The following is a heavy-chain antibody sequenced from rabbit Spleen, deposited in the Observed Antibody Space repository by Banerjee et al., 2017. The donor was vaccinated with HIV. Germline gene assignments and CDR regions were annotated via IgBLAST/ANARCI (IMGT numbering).Heavy chain of an antibody. CDR1: GFSFSNSYY. V-gene: IGHV1S40*01. Sequence: QSLEESGGDMVKPGASLTLTCTASGFSFSNSYYICWVRQAPGKGPEWIGCIYPDGSGSTAYASWAKGRFTISKTSSTTVTLQMTSLTAADTATYFCARDLVAVIGWNFNLWGQGPLVTVS. D-gene: IGHD1-1*01. J-gene: IGHJ4*01. CDR2: IYPDGSGST. CDR3: ARDLVAVIGWNFNL.